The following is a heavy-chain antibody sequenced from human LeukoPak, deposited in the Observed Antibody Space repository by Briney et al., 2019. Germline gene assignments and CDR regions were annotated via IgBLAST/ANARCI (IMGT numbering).Heavy chain of an antibody. V-gene: IGHV4-59*01. CDR1: GVSISSYY. CDR3: ARSYSSGWPGWFDP. D-gene: IGHD6-19*01. CDR2: IYYSGST. Sequence: SETLSLTCTVSGVSISSYYWSWIRQPPGKGLEWIGYIYYSGSTNYNPSLKSRLTISVDTSKNQFSLKLSSVTAADTAVYYCARSYSSGWPGWFDPWGQGTLVTVSS. J-gene: IGHJ5*02.